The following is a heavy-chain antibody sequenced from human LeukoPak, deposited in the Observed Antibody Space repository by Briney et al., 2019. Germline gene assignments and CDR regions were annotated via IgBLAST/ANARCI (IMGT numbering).Heavy chain of an antibody. D-gene: IGHD3-22*01. Sequence: GGSLRLSCAASGFSFSSYWMSWVRQAPGKGLEWVANIKQDGSEKYYVDSVKGRFTISRDNAKNSLYLQMSSLRAEDTAMFYCARGHRYYYDSSGYYPVDYWGQGTLVTVSS. CDR2: IKQDGSEK. CDR1: GFSFSSYW. V-gene: IGHV3-7*01. CDR3: ARGHRYYYDSSGYYPVDY. J-gene: IGHJ4*02.